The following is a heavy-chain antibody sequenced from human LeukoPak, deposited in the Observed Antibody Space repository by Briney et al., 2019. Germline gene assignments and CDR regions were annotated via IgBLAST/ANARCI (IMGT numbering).Heavy chain of an antibody. CDR2: ISDDGNNK. V-gene: IGHV3-30*03. CDR3: AREVGYFDY. Sequence: GRSLRLSCAASGFAFSTYGMHWVRQAPGKGLEWVAVISDDGNNKYYVDSVKGRFTISRDNPQNTLYLQMDSLRAEDTAVYYCAREVGYFDYWGQGTLVTVSS. D-gene: IGHD1-26*01. J-gene: IGHJ4*02. CDR1: GFAFSTYG.